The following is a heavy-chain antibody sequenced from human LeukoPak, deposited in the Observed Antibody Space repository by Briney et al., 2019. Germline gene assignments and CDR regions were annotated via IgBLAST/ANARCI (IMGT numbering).Heavy chain of an antibody. CDR3: ARDNNCGGDCWVDY. CDR1: GFTFSSYS. V-gene: IGHV3-21*04. Sequence: PGGSLRLSCAASGFTFSSYSMNWVRQAPGKGLEWVSSITSSGRYIYYADSVKGRFTISRDNAKNSLYLQMNSLRAEDTAVYYCARDNNCGGDCWVDYWGQGTLVTVSS. CDR2: ITSSGRYI. J-gene: IGHJ4*02. D-gene: IGHD2-21*02.